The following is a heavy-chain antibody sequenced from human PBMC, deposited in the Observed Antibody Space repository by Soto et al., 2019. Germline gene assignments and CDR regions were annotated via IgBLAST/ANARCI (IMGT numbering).Heavy chain of an antibody. CDR2: MNPGSGNT. D-gene: IGHD3-10*01. Sequence: QVQLVQSGAEVKKPGASVKVSCKASGYTFTNYDISWVRQATGQGLEWMGWMNPGSGNTGYAHKFPGRVTSTRNLSISTAYMELSRLGSDDTAVYYGARMASSGSLNWFGPCGQGTLVTVSS. CDR1: GYTFTNYD. V-gene: IGHV1-8*01. J-gene: IGHJ5*02. CDR3: ARMASSGSLNWFGP.